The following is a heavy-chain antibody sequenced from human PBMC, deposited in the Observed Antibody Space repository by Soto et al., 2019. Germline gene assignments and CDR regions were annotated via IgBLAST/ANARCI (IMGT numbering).Heavy chain of an antibody. CDR3: ARDKGWFPTTNGMDV. V-gene: IGHV3-30-3*01. J-gene: IGHJ6*02. CDR1: GFTFSSYA. CDR2: ISYDGSNK. Sequence: PGGSLRLSCAASGFTFSSYAMHWVRQAPGKGLEWVAVISYDGSNKYYADSVKGRFTISRGNSKNTLYLQMNSQRAEDTAVYYCARDKGWFPTTNGMDVWGQGTTVTVSS. D-gene: IGHD1-26*01.